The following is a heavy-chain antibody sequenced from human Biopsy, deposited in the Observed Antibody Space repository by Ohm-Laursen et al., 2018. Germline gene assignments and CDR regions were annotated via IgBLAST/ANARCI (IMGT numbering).Heavy chain of an antibody. CDR2: KFYPGTT. Sequence: SDTLSLTCTVSGDSVSNNFWTWIRQPPGKTLEWIAYKFYPGTTTYNPSLKGRLIVSVDPPKSQISLKLTSVTASDTAIYYCARLTRRGNIIFFDYWGQGTLVAVSS. D-gene: IGHD1-26*01. CDR3: ARLTRRGNIIFFDY. V-gene: IGHV4-59*08. J-gene: IGHJ4*02. CDR1: GDSVSNNF.